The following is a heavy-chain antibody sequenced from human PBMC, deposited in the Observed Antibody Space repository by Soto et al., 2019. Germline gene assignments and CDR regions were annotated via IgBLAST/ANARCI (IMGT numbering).Heavy chain of an antibody. Sequence: EMELVESGGGLVQPGRSLRLACAASGFIFDDYAMHWVRQAPGKGLEWVSGITWNSDTIYYADSVKGRFTISRDNAKNSLYLQMNSLRAEDTALYYCAKALLWGGDPPTHAFDICGQGTMVTVSS. D-gene: IGHD2-21*01. CDR1: GFIFDDYA. CDR3: AKALLWGGDPPTHAFDI. J-gene: IGHJ3*02. V-gene: IGHV3-9*01. CDR2: ITWNSDTI.